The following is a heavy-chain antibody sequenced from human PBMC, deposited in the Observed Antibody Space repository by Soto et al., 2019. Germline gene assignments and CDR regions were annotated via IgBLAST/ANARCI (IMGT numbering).Heavy chain of an antibody. V-gene: IGHV3-23*01. CDR3: AKDHWGSY. CDR2: ISGSGDST. Sequence: VQLLESGGGLVQPGGSLRLSCAASGFTFSTYAMSWVRQAPGKGLEWVSAISGSGDSTHYADSVKGRFTISRDNSKNTLYLLMTTLRAEDTALYHCAKDHWGSYSGQGTLVTVSS. D-gene: IGHD3-16*01. CDR1: GFTFSTYA. J-gene: IGHJ4*02.